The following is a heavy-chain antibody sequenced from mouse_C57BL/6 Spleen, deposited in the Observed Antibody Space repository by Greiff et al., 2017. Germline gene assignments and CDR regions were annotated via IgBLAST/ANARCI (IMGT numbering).Heavy chain of an antibody. D-gene: IGHD1-3*01. CDR2: IYPGDGDT. J-gene: IGHJ2*01. CDR1: GYAFSSSW. Sequence: VKLMESGPALVKPGASVKISCKASGYAFSSSWMNWVKQRPGKGLEWIGRIYPGDGDTNYNGKFKGKATLTADKSSSTAYMQRSSLTSEDSAVYVCARGLKGDYWGQGTTLTVSS. V-gene: IGHV1-82*01. CDR3: ARGLKGDY.